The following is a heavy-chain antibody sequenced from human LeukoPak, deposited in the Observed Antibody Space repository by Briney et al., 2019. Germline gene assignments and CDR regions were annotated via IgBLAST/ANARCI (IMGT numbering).Heavy chain of an antibody. CDR1: GYTFTSYG. V-gene: IGHV1-18*01. CDR2: INAYNGNT. Sequence: GASVKVSCKASGYTFTSYGISWVRQAPGQGFEWMGWINAYNGNTNYAQKLQGRVTMTTDTSTSTAYMELRSLRSDDTALYYCARDPARHYDSSGLPGYWGQGTLVTVSS. J-gene: IGHJ4*02. D-gene: IGHD3-22*01. CDR3: ARDPARHYDSSGLPGY.